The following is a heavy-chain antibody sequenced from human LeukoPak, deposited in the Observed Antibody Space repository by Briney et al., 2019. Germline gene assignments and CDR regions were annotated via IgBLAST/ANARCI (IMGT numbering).Heavy chain of an antibody. D-gene: IGHD3-22*01. CDR2: MYYSGST. Sequence: PSETLSLTRTVSGGSISSIGYYWGWIRQPPGKGLEWIGNMYYSGSTYYNPSLKSRVNISVDTSKNQYSLNLSSVTAADTAVYYCVGDSSGYYDFDYWGQGALVTVSS. J-gene: IGHJ4*02. V-gene: IGHV4-39*02. CDR3: VGDSSGYYDFDY. CDR1: GGSISSIGYY.